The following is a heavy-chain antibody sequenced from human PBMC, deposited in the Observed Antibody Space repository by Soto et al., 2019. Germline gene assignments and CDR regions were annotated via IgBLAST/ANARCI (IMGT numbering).Heavy chain of an antibody. CDR1: GYTFTSYG. V-gene: IGHV1-18*01. Sequence: QVQLVQSGAEVRKPGASVKVSCKTYGYTFTSYGISWVRQAPGQGLEWLGWFSAYNGNTKYAQKLQGRVTITTDTSTSTAYMEVRSLRSDDTAVYYCARPITFGGVIDRFDYWGQGTLVTVSS. D-gene: IGHD3-16*02. J-gene: IGHJ4*02. CDR2: FSAYNGNT. CDR3: ARPITFGGVIDRFDY.